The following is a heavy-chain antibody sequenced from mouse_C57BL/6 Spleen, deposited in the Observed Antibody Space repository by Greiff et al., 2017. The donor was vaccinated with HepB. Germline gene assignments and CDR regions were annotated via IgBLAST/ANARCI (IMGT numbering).Heavy chain of an antibody. Sequence: QVQLQQSGAELVKPGASVKLSCKASGYTFTSYWMHWVKQRPGQGLEWIGMIHPNSGSTNYNEKFKSKATLTVDKSSSTAYMQLSSLTSEVSAVYYCASLSLDDGDYVWYFEVWGTGTTVTVSS. J-gene: IGHJ1*03. CDR3: ASLSLDDGDYVWYFEV. D-gene: IGHD2-3*01. V-gene: IGHV1-64*01. CDR2: IHPNSGST. CDR1: GYTFTSYW.